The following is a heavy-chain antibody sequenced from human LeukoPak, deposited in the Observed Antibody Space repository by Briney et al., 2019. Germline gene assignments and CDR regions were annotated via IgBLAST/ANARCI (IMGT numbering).Heavy chain of an antibody. V-gene: IGHV3-15*01. CDR3: TTPYYCGSGSYYNG. CDR1: GFTFSNAW. Sequence: GGSLRLSCAASGFTFSNAWMSWVRQAPGKGLEWVGRIKSKTDGGTTDYAAPVKGRFTISRDDSKNTLYLQMNSLKTEDKAVYYCTTPYYCGSGSYYNGWGQGTLVTVSS. J-gene: IGHJ4*02. D-gene: IGHD3-10*01. CDR2: IKSKTDGGTT.